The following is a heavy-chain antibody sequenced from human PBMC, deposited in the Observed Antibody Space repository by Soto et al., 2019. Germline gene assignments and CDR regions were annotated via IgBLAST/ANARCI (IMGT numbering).Heavy chain of an antibody. CDR3: ARVVIAARWYCYYDMDV. CDR1: GGPFSGYY. CDR2: INHSGST. J-gene: IGHJ6*02. Sequence: PSETLSLTCAVYGGPFSGYYRSWIRQPPGKGLEWIGEINHSGSTNYNPSLKSRVTISVDTSKNPFSLKLSSVTAADTAVYYCARVVIAARWYCYYDMDVWGQGTTVTVSS. V-gene: IGHV4-34*01. D-gene: IGHD6-6*01.